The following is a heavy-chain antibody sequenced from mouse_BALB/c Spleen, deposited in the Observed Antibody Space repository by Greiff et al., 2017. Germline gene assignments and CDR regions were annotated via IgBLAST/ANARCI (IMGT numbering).Heavy chain of an antibody. Sequence: DVKLVESGGGLVKPGGSLKLSCAASGFTFSSYAMSWVRQSPEKRLEWVAEISSGGSYTYYPDTVTGRFTISRDNAKNTLYLEMSSLRSEDTAMYYCARGGDYYYGSSYAMDYWGQGTSVTVSS. CDR1: GFTFSSYA. CDR2: ISSGGSYT. CDR3: ARGGDYYYGSSYAMDY. J-gene: IGHJ4*01. D-gene: IGHD1-1*01. V-gene: IGHV5-9-4*01.